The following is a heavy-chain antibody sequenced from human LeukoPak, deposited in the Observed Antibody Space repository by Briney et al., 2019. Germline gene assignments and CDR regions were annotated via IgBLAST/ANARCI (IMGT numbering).Heavy chain of an antibody. J-gene: IGHJ3*02. Sequence: GGSLRLSCAASGFTFSSYSMNWVRQAPGKGLEWVSSIRSRSNYIDYADSIKGRFTISRDNAKNSLYLQMNSLRAEDTAVYYCAREGVPAAFDIWGQGTMVNVSS. CDR2: IRSRSNYI. CDR3: AREGVPAAFDI. V-gene: IGHV3-21*01. CDR1: GFTFSSYS. D-gene: IGHD2-2*01.